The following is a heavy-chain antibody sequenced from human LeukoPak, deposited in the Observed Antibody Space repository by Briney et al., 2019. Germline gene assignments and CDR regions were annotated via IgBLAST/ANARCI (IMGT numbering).Heavy chain of an antibody. V-gene: IGHV3-21*01. Sequence: GGSLRLSCAASGFTFSSYSMNWVRQAPVKGMEWVSSISSSSSYIYYADSVKGRFTISRDNAKNSLYLQMNSLRAEDTAVYYCASEDIVVVPAAMVNYYYGMDVWGQGTTVTVSS. CDR3: ASEDIVVVPAAMVNYYYGMDV. CDR1: GFTFSSYS. CDR2: ISSSSSYI. D-gene: IGHD2-2*01. J-gene: IGHJ6*02.